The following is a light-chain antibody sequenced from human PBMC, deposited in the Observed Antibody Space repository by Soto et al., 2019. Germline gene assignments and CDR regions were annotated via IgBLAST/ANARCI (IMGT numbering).Light chain of an antibody. CDR3: QHAQSFPPT. V-gene: IGKV1D-12*01. CDR1: QDISRW. CDR2: VAS. J-gene: IGKJ4*01. Sequence: DIQMTQSPSSVSASVGDRVTITCRASQDISRWLAWYQQKPGKAPKLLIYVASSLQSGVPARFSGSGSGTDFTLTSSSLQPVDFATYYCQHAQSFPPTFGGGTKVEMK.